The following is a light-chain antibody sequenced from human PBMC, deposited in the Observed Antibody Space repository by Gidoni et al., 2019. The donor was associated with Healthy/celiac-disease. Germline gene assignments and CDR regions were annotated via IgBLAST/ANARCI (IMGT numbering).Light chain of an antibody. CDR3: QQSYSTLMCS. Sequence: DIQLTQSPSSLSASVGDRVTITCRASQSISSYLNWYQQKPGKDPKLLIYAASSLQSGVPSRFSGSGSGTDCTLTISSLQPEDFATYYCQQSYSTLMCSFGQXTKLEIK. V-gene: IGKV1-39*01. J-gene: IGKJ2*04. CDR1: QSISSY. CDR2: AAS.